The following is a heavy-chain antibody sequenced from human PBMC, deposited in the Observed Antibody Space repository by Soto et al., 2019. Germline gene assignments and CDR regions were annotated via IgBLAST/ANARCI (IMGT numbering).Heavy chain of an antibody. CDR1: GFTFSSYA. J-gene: IGHJ4*02. CDR2: ISGSGGST. V-gene: IGHV3-23*01. D-gene: IGHD2-2*01. CDR3: AKVERIVVVPAAMAY. Sequence: GGSLRLSCAASGFTFSSYAMSWVRQAPGKGLEWVSAISGSGGSTYYADSVKGRFTISRDNSKNTLYLQMNSLRAEDTAVYYCAKVERIVVVPAAMAYWGQGTLVTVSS.